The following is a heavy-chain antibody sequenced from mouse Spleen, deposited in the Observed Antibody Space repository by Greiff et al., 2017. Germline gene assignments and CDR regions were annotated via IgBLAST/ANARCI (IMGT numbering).Heavy chain of an antibody. CDR1: GYTFTRYW. J-gene: IGHJ4*01. Sequence: VQLQQSGTELVKPGASVKLSCKASGYTFTRYWMHWVKQRPGQGLEWIGNIDPSNGDTHYNEKFKNKATLTVDRSSSTAYMQLSSLTSEDSAVYFCSRRDSMDCWGQGTSVTVSS. V-gene: IGHV1-53*01. CDR2: IDPSNGDT. CDR3: SRRDSMDC.